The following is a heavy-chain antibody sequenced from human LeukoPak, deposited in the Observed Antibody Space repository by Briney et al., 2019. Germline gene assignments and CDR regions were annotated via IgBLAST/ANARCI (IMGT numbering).Heavy chain of an antibody. D-gene: IGHD6-13*01. CDR2: IYYSGST. CDR3: ARVRRSIAAADWFDP. CDR1: GGSISSGDYS. V-gene: IGHV4-30-4*07. J-gene: IGHJ5*02. Sequence: PSETLSLTCAVSGGSISSGDYSWSWIRQPPGKGLEWIGNIYYSGSTYYNPSLKSRVNISVDTSKNQFSLKLSSVTAADTAVYYCARVRRSIAAADWFDPWGQGTLVTVSS.